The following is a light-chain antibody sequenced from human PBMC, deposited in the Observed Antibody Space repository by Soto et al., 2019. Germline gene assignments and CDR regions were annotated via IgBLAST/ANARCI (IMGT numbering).Light chain of an antibody. J-gene: IGLJ2*01. V-gene: IGLV2-14*01. CDR1: SSDVGGYNY. Sequence: SALTQPASVSGSPGQSITISCTGTSSDVGGYNYVSWYQQHPDKAPKLMIYDVSNRPSGVSNRFSGSKSGNTASLTISGLQAEDEADYYCSSYTSSSTLVFGGGTKLTVL. CDR2: DVS. CDR3: SSYTSSSTLV.